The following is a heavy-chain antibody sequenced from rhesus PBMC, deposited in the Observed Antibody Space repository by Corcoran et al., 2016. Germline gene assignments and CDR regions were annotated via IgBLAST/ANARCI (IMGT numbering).Heavy chain of an antibody. Sequence: QVQLQESGPGLVKPSETLSLTCAVSGYSISSGYYWGWIRQPPGKGLEYIGYISGSSGSTYYNPALKGRVTSSKDTSKNQFSLKLSSVTAADTAVYYCASYCTGSGCYSWDFDYWGQGVLVTVSS. CDR3: ASYCTGSGCYSWDFDY. CDR1: GYSISSGYY. J-gene: IGHJ4*01. CDR2: ISGSSGST. V-gene: IGHV4-99*01. D-gene: IGHD2-21*01.